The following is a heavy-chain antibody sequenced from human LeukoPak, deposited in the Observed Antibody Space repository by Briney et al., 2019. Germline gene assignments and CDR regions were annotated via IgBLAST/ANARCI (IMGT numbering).Heavy chain of an antibody. V-gene: IGHV1-69*13. CDR2: IIPIFGTA. CDR3: ARGGYDTYYYYGMDV. D-gene: IGHD3-9*01. J-gene: IGHJ6*01. Sequence: SVKVSCKASGGTFSSYAISWVRQAPGQGLEWMGGIIPIFGTANYAQKFQGRVTITADESTSTAYMELSSLRSEDTAVYYCARGGYDTYYYYGMDVWGQGTTVTVSS. CDR1: GGTFSSYA.